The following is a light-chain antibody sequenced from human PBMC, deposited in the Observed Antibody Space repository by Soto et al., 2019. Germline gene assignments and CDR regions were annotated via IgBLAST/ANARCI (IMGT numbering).Light chain of an antibody. Sequence: QSVLTQPPSASETPGQRVTISCSGSTSNIGRNSVNWLRRLPGTTPKLLIHSSDQRPSGVPDRFAGSKSGASASLAISGLQSEDEADYYCAAWDDSLNVVLFGGGTKLTVL. CDR3: AAWDDSLNVVL. CDR1: TSNIGRNS. CDR2: SSD. J-gene: IGLJ2*01. V-gene: IGLV1-44*01.